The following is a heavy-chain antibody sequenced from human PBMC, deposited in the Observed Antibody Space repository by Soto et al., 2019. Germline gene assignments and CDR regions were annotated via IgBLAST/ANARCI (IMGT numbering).Heavy chain of an antibody. CDR3: ARARLDTPDLDY. CDR2: ISYDGSNK. CDR1: GFTFRSYA. J-gene: IGHJ4*02. D-gene: IGHD3-16*01. Sequence: QVQLVESGGGVVQPGRSLRLSCAASGFTFRSYAMHWVRQAPGKGLEWVAGISYDGSNKYCADSVKGRFTISRDNSKNTLYLQMNSLRAEDKAVYYCARARLDTPDLDYWGQGTLVTVSS. V-gene: IGHV3-30-3*01.